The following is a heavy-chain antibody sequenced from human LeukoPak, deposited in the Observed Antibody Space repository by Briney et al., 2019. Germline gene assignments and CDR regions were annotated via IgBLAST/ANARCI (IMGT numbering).Heavy chain of an antibody. CDR2: IYYSGST. D-gene: IGHD6-19*01. J-gene: IGHJ4*02. Sequence: PSETLSLTCTVSDGSISSYYWSWIRQPPGKGLEWIGYIYYSGSTNYNPSLKSRVTISVDTSKNQFSLKLSSVTAADTAVYYCARVKGSSGLFDYWGQGTLVTVSS. CDR1: DGSISSYY. V-gene: IGHV4-59*01. CDR3: ARVKGSSGLFDY.